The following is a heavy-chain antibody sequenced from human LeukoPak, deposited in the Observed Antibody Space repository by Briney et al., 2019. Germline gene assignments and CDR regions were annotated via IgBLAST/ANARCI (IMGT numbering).Heavy chain of an antibody. J-gene: IGHJ4*02. CDR1: GFTLSTNA. CDR3: AREVLIVVEPAANTVDY. Sequence: GGSLRLSCLTSGFTLSTNAMSWVRQAPGKGLEWVSAIDKSGTYIKYADSVKGRFTVSRDNAKNSVFLQMNSLRVEDTAVYFCAREVLIVVEPAANTVDYWGQGTRVTVSS. D-gene: IGHD2-15*01. V-gene: IGHV3-21*01. CDR2: IDKSGTYI.